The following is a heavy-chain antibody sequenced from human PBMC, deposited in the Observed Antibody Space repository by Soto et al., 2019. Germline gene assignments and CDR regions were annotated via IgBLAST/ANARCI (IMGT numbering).Heavy chain of an antibody. V-gene: IGHV4-30-2*01. J-gene: IGHJ6*02. CDR1: GDSISRGGYS. CDR3: ARGSSSYYDYGMDV. CDR2: IYDSGST. Sequence: SETLSLTCAVSGDSISRGGYSWTWIRQPPGKALEWIGNIYDSGSTSYNPSLKSRVTMSVDTSRNQFSLRLTSVTAADTAVYFCARGSSSYYDYGMDVWGQGTTVTVSS. D-gene: IGHD6-6*01.